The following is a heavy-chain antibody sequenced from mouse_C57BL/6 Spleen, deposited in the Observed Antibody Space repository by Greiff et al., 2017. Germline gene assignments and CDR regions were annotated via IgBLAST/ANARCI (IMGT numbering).Heavy chain of an antibody. CDR2: IDTSDCYT. CDR3: ARYYGSRGCFAY. V-gene: IGHV1-50*01. Sequence: QVQLQQPGAELVKPGASVKLSCKASGYTFTSYWMQLVKQRPGQGLEWIGEIDTSDCYTNCNHKVKGKATWTVDTSSSTAYMQRSSLTSEDSAVYYCARYYGSRGCFAYWGQGTLVTVSA. D-gene: IGHD1-1*01. CDR1: GYTFTSYW. J-gene: IGHJ3*01.